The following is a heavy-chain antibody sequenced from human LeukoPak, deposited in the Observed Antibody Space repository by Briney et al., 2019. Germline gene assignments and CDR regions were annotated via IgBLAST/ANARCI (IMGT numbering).Heavy chain of an antibody. V-gene: IGHV4-61*02. CDR1: GGSITTGSYY. CDR3: ARESYHGSSGHYSLVPPQRHDAFDI. D-gene: IGHD3-22*01. Sequence: PSETLSLTCTVSGGSITTGSYYWVWIRQPAGKGLEWIGRIYTSGNTNYNPSLKSRVTISVDTSKNHFSLKLSSVTAADTAVYYCARESYHGSSGHYSLVPPQRHDAFDIWGLGTMVTVSS. J-gene: IGHJ3*02. CDR2: IYTSGNT.